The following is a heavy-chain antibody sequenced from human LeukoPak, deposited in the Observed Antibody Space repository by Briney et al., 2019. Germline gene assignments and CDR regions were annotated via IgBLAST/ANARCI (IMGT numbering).Heavy chain of an antibody. CDR1: GFTFSSYE. CDR2: ISSSGSTI. J-gene: IGHJ4*02. V-gene: IGHV3-48*03. CDR3: ARGSPPDTAMAPDY. D-gene: IGHD5-18*01. Sequence: GGSLRLSCAASGFTFSSYEMNWVRQAPGKGLEWVSYISSSGSTIYYADSVKGRFTISRDNAKNSLHLQMNSLRSDDTAVYYCARGSPPDTAMAPDYWGQGTLVTVSS.